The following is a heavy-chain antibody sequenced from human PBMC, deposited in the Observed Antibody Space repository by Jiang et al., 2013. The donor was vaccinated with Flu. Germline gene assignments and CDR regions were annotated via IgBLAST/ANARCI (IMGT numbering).Heavy chain of an antibody. CDR2: IYYSGNT. CDR3: ARKDGDY. J-gene: IGHJ4*02. Sequence: GPGLVKPSETLSLTCTVSGGSISSYHWTWIRQTPGKGLEWIGYIYYSGNTNYNPSLKSRVTISVDTSKSQLSLKLSSVTTADTAVYYCARKDGDYWGPGPWSPSPQ. V-gene: IGHV4-59*01. D-gene: IGHD5-24*01. CDR1: GGSISSYH.